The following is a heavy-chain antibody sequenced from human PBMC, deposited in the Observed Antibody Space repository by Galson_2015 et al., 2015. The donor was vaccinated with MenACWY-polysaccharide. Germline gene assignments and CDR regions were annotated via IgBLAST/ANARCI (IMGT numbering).Heavy chain of an antibody. V-gene: IGHV1-2*02. Sequence: SVKVSCKASGYTFTGYYMHWVRQAPGQGHEWMGWINPNSGGTNYAQKFQGRVTMTRDTSISTAYMELSRLRSDDTAVYYCAIEDLLNPPYGAFEIWGQGIMVTVSS. CDR1: GYTFTGYY. CDR2: INPNSGGT. D-gene: IGHD2-2*02. J-gene: IGHJ3*02. CDR3: AIEDLLNPPYGAFEI.